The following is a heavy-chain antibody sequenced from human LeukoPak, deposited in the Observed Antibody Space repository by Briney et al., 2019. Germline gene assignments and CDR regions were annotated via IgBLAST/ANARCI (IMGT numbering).Heavy chain of an antibody. Sequence: GGSLRLSCAASGFTFSSYAMHWGRQAPGKGLEYVSAISSNGGSTYYANSVKGRFTISRDNSKHTLYLQMGSLRAEDMAVYYCAREGGEEGYYDSSGYYDYWGQGTLVTVSS. CDR2: ISSNGGST. CDR3: AREGGEEGYYDSSGYYDY. CDR1: GFTFSSYA. D-gene: IGHD3-22*01. V-gene: IGHV3-64*01. J-gene: IGHJ4*02.